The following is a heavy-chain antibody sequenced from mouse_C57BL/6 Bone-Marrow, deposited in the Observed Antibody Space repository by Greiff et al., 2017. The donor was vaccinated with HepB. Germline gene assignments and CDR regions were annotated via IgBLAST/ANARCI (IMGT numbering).Heavy chain of an antibody. J-gene: IGHJ4*01. Sequence: VQLQQSGPELVKPGASVKISCKASGYSFTGYYMNWVKQSPEKSLEWIGAINPSTGGTTYNQKFKAKATLTVDKSSSTAYMQLKSLTSEDSAVYYCARWRYYHDYAMDYWGQGTSVTVSS. V-gene: IGHV1-42*01. CDR3: ARWRYYHDYAMDY. CDR2: INPSTGGT. D-gene: IGHD1-1*01. CDR1: GYSFTGYY.